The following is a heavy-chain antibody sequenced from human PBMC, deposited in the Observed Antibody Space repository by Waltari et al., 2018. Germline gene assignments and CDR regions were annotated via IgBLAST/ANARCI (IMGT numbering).Heavy chain of an antibody. V-gene: IGHV1-24*01. J-gene: IGHJ3*01. CDR1: GYSHTDLA. D-gene: IGHD7-27*01. CDR3: TTFNWGHDAFDL. CDR2: FESKDAET. Sequence: QIQLVQSGAEVKKPGATVTVSCKVTGYSHTDLAMHWVLQAPGKGLEWMGGFESKDAETIYAQNFQGRVSMTEDTSTDTAYIDLTSLPSEDTAIYYCTTFNWGHDAFDLWGQGTLVTVSS.